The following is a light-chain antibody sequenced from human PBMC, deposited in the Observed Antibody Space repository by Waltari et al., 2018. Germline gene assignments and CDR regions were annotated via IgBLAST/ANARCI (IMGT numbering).Light chain of an antibody. CDR1: QGVSRA. CDR2: GTS. V-gene: IGKV3-20*01. Sequence: EIVLTQSPGTLSLSPGARATLSCRASQGVSRALAWYQQKPGKAPRLLIYGTSNRATGIPDRFSGSGSGTDFSLTISRLEPEDVAVYFCQHYVRLPATFGQGTKVEIK. CDR3: QHYVRLPAT. J-gene: IGKJ1*01.